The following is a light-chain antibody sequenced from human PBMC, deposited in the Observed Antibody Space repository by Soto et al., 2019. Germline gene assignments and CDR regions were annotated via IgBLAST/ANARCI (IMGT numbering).Light chain of an antibody. J-gene: IGLJ2*01. CDR1: SSNIGSNY. Sequence: QSVLTQPPSASGTPGQRVTISCSGTSSNIGSNYVYWYQQLPGTASKLLIYMNNKRPSGVPDRVSCSKSDTCASLAISGLRFEDEADYYCSAWVDSLSDPEVVFGGGTKVTVL. V-gene: IGLV1-47*01. CDR2: MNN. CDR3: SAWVDSLSDPEVV.